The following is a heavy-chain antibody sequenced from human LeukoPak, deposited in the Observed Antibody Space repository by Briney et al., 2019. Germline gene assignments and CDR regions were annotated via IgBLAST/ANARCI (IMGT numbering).Heavy chain of an antibody. CDR3: AKGKGGSYSGGGGGYYFDY. V-gene: IGHV3-9*01. CDR2: ISWNSGSI. CDR1: GFTFDDYA. Sequence: PGGSLRLSCAASGFTFDDYAMHWVRQAPGKGLEWVSGISWNSGSIGYADSVKGRFTISRDNAKNSLYLQMNSLRAEDTALYYCAKGKGGSYSGGGGGYYFDYWGQGTLVTVSS. D-gene: IGHD1-26*01. J-gene: IGHJ4*02.